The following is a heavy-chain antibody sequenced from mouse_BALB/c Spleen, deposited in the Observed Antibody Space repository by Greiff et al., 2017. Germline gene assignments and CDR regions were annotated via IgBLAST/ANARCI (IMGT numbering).Heavy chain of an antibody. CDR3: ARNWYFDY. Sequence: EVKLMESGGGLVKPGGSLKLSCAASGFAFSSYDMSWVRQTPEKRLEWVAYISSGGGSTYYPDTVKGRFTISRDNAKNTLYLQMSSLKSEDTAMYYCARNWYFDYWGQGTTLTVSS. D-gene: IGHD4-1*01. CDR2: ISSGGGST. J-gene: IGHJ2*01. CDR1: GFAFSSYD. V-gene: IGHV5-12-1*01.